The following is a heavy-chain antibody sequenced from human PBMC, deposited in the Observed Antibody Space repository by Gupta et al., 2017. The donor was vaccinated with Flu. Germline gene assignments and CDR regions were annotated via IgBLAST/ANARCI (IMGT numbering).Heavy chain of an antibody. J-gene: IGHJ4*02. D-gene: IGHD2-8*01. CDR3: ARDSNGVCDY. V-gene: IGHV3-48*03. Sequence: ELQFVDPDGGLEEPGWALRLFCAASGFTYSSYEMNWVRQAPGKGLEWVSYISSSGSTIYYADSVKGRFTISRDNAKNSLYLKMNSLRAEDTAVYDCARDSNGVCDYWGQGTLVTVSS. CDR1: GFTYSSYE. CDR2: ISSSGSTI.